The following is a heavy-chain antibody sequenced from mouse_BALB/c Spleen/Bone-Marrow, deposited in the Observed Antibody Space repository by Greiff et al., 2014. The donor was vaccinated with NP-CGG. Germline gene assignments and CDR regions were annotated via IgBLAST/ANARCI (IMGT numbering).Heavy chain of an antibody. J-gene: IGHJ2*01. CDR2: ISSGGSYT. CDR3: ARHDEGYHTRYFDY. Sequence: DVKLVESGGGLVKPGGSLKLSCAASGFTFSSYAMSWVRQTPEKRLEWVATISSGGSYTYYPDSVKGRFTISRDNAKNTLYLQMSIRRSEDTAIDYCARHDEGYHTRYFDYWGQGTTLTVSS. D-gene: IGHD2-3*01. V-gene: IGHV5-9-3*01. CDR1: GFTFSSYA.